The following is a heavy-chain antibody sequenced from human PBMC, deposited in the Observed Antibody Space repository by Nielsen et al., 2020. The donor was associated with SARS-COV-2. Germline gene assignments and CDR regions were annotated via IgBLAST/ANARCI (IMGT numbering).Heavy chain of an antibody. CDR2: INPTNGGT. V-gene: IGHV1-46*01. D-gene: IGHD3-22*01. CDR1: GYTFTNNY. CDR3: ARDSSGTYRRVDY. J-gene: IGHJ4*02. Sequence: ASVKVSCKASGYTFTNNYMHWVRQAPGQGLEWMGLINPTNGGTTYAQKFLGTVTMTRDTSTITVFMELSSLRSDDTAVYYCARDSSGTYRRVDYWGQGTLVTVSS.